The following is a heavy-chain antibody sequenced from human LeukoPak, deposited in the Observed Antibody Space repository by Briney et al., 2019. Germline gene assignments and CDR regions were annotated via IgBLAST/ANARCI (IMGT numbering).Heavy chain of an antibody. CDR1: GGTFSSYA. CDR3: AVTPEMATRSDY. V-gene: IGHV1-69*04. Sequence: ASVKVSCKASGGTFSSYAISWVRQAPGQGLEWMGRIIPILGIANYAQKFQGRVTITADKSTSTAHMELSSLRSEDTAVYYCAVTPEMATRSDYWGQGTLVTVSS. D-gene: IGHD5-24*01. CDR2: IIPILGIA. J-gene: IGHJ4*02.